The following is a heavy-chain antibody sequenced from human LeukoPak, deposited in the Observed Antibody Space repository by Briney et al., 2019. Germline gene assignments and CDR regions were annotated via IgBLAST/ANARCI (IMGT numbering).Heavy chain of an antibody. D-gene: IGHD6-13*01. V-gene: IGHV6-1*01. CDR2: TYYRTKRYY. J-gene: IGHJ5*02. Sequence: SQTLSLTCAISGDSVSNTDASCNWIRQSPSRGLQWQGRTYYRTKRYYNYAVSVNSRATINPDTSKNQFSLQLNSVTPEDTAVYDCARGASGWYVCVFDPWGQGTLVTVSS. CDR1: GDSVSNTDAS. CDR3: ARGASGWYVCVFDP.